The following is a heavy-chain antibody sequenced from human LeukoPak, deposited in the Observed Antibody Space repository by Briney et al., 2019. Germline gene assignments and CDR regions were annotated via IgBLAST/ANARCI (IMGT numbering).Heavy chain of an antibody. D-gene: IGHD3-22*01. CDR3: ARIPDYYYDSSGYVA. CDR2: ISGSGNTI. CDR1: EFTFSSYE. V-gene: IGHV3-48*03. J-gene: IGHJ5*02. Sequence: GGSLRLSCAASEFTFSSYEMSWARQAPGKGLEWVSHISGSGNTIYYADSVKGRFTISRDNAKNSLYLQMNSLRAEDTAVYYCARIPDYYYDSSGYVAWGQGTLVTVSS.